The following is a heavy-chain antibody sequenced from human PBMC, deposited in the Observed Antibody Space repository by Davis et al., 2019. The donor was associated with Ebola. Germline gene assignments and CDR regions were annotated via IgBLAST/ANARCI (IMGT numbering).Heavy chain of an antibody. V-gene: IGHV3-53*01. CDR1: GFTVSSNY. CDR2: LYGGGTT. Sequence: PGGSLRLSCAASGFTVSSNYMTWVRQAPGKGLDWFSLLYGGGTTYYADSVKGRFTISRADSKNTLFLQINSLRVEDTAVYYCARDRYSDGSGYFFEQSHWGQGTLVTVSS. D-gene: IGHD3-22*01. J-gene: IGHJ4*02. CDR3: ARDRYSDGSGYFFEQSH.